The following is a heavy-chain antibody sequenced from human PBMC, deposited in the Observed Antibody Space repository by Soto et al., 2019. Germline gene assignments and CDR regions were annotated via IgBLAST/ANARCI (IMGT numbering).Heavy chain of an antibody. J-gene: IGHJ4*02. CDR2: IYWDDDK. Sequence: QITLKESGPTLVKPTQTLTLTCTFSGFSLNTSGVGVGWIRQPPGKALEWLALIYWDDDKRYSPSLKSRLTIXKXTXXNQVVLTMTNMDPVDTATYYCAHRRSITGTTLFDYWGQGTLVTVSS. CDR1: GFSLNTSGVG. V-gene: IGHV2-5*02. CDR3: AHRRSITGTTLFDY. D-gene: IGHD1-20*01.